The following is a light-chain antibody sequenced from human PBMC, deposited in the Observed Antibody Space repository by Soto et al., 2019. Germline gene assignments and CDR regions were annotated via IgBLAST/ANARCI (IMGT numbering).Light chain of an antibody. CDR2: DAS. J-gene: IGKJ5*01. CDR3: QQRSNWTPIT. Sequence: EIVFSQSPGTLSLSPGERATLSCRASQSVSSYLAWYQQKPGQAPRLLIYDASNRATGIPARFSGSGSGTDFTLTISSLEPEDFAVYYCQQRSNWTPITFGQGTRLEFK. V-gene: IGKV3-11*01. CDR1: QSVSSY.